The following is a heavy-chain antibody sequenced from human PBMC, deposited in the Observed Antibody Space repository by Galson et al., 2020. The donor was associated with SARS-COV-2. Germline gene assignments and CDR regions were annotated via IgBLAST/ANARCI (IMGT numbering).Heavy chain of an antibody. Sequence: PSETLPLTCAVSGGSVSSGAFSWSWIRQPPGKGLEWIGYIYDSVNTYYNPSLKSRVSISVDRSKNQFSLNLNSVTAADTAVYYCARGQQTELLTPFDFWGQGTLVTVSS. CDR2: IYDSVNT. CDR1: GGSVSSGAFS. D-gene: IGHD1-26*01. V-gene: IGHV4-30-2*01. J-gene: IGHJ4*02. CDR3: ARGQQTELLTPFDF.